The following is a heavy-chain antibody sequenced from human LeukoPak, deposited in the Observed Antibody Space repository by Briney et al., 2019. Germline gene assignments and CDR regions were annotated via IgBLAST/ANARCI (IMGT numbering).Heavy chain of an antibody. Sequence: ASVKVSCKASGYTFTSYDINWVRQATGQGLEWMGWMNPNSGNTGYAQKFQGRVTITRNTSISTAYMELSSLRSEDTAVYYCARGLGDYDCVWGSYRPQSLDYWGQGTLVTVSS. D-gene: IGHD3-16*02. CDR3: ARGLGDYDCVWGSYRPQSLDY. CDR2: MNPNSGNT. J-gene: IGHJ4*02. V-gene: IGHV1-8*03. CDR1: GYTFTSYD.